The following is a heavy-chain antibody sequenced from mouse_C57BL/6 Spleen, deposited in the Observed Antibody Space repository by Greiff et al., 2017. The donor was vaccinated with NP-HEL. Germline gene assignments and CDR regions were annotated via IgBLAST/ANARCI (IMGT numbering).Heavy chain of an antibody. V-gene: IGHV5-4*01. CDR3: ARDYDGFKGTCYFDY. CDR2: ISDGGSYT. Sequence: EVHLVESGGGLVKPGGSLKLSCAASGFTFSSYAMSWVRQTPEKRLEWVATISDGGSYTYYPDNVKGRFTISRDNAKNNLYLQMSHLKSEDTAMYYCARDYDGFKGTCYFDYWGQGTTLTVSS. CDR1: GFTFSSYA. J-gene: IGHJ2*01. D-gene: IGHD2-3*01.